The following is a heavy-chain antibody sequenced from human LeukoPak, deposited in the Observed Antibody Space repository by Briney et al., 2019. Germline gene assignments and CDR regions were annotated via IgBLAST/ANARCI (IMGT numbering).Heavy chain of an antibody. CDR2: VNPNSGET. V-gene: IGHV1-2*02. CDR1: GYTFSNYY. Sequence: ASLKLSCKASGYTFSNYYIHWMRQPPGQGLEWMGWVNPNSGETNSAQKFQGRVTMTGDTSISTAYMELRRVTSDDTAVYYCARDRDYSNTERGFDYWGQGTLVTVSS. D-gene: IGHD4-11*01. CDR3: ARDRDYSNTERGFDY. J-gene: IGHJ4*02.